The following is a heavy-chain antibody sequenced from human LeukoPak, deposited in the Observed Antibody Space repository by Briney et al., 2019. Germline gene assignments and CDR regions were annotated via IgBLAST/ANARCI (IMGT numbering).Heavy chain of an antibody. CDR2: ISSSGSTI. D-gene: IGHD1-26*01. V-gene: IGHV3-11*04. J-gene: IGHJ3*02. CDR1: GFSFSDYY. CDR3: ARVARIVGAPPGAFDI. Sequence: GGSLRLSCAAPGFSFSDYYMSWIRQAPGKGLEWVSYISSSGSTIHYADSVKGRFTISRDNAKNSLYLQMNSLRAEDTAVYYCARVARIVGAPPGAFDIWGQGTMVTVSS.